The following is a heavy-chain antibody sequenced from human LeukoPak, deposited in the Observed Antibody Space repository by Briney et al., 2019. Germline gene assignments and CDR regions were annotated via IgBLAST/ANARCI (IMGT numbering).Heavy chain of an antibody. Sequence: SETLSLTCTVSGGSISSYYWSWIRQPPGKGLEWIGYIYYSGGTNYNPSLKSRVTISVDMSKHQFSLKLSSVTAADTAVYYCARVVPLRLLWFGELLSGFDPWGQGTLVTVSS. D-gene: IGHD3-10*01. CDR3: ARVVPLRLLWFGELLSGFDP. V-gene: IGHV4-59*01. CDR2: IYYSGGT. J-gene: IGHJ5*02. CDR1: GGSISSYY.